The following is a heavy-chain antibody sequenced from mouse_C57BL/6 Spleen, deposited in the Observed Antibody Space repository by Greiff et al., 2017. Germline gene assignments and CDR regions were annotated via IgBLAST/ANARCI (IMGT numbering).Heavy chain of an antibody. CDR3: ARRYYGSPYWYFDV. CDR2: INPNNGGT. V-gene: IGHV1-18*01. D-gene: IGHD1-1*01. J-gene: IGHJ1*03. CDR1: GYTFTDYN. Sequence: EVQLQQSGPELVKPGASVKIPCKASGYTFTDYNMDWVKQSHGKSLEWIGDINPNNGGTIYNQKFKGKATLTVDKSSSTAYMELRSLTSEDTAVYYCARRYYGSPYWYFDVWGTGTTVTVSS.